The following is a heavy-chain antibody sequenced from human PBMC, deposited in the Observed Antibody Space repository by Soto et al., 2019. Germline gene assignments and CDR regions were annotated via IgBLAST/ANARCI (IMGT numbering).Heavy chain of an antibody. Sequence: VQLVESGGGVVQPGRSLRLSCAASGFTFSSYGMHWVRQAPGKGLEWVAVIWYDGSNKYYADSVKGRFTISRDNSKNTLYLQMNSLRAEDTAVYYCARNSVDYYDSSGYPSNYFDYWGQGTLVTVSS. J-gene: IGHJ4*02. CDR2: IWYDGSNK. CDR1: GFTFSSYG. CDR3: ARNSVDYYDSSGYPSNYFDY. V-gene: IGHV3-33*01. D-gene: IGHD3-22*01.